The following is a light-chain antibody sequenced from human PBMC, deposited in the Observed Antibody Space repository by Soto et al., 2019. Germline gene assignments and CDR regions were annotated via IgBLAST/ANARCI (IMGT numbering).Light chain of an antibody. V-gene: IGKV3-15*01. CDR1: QSVSSS. J-gene: IGKJ1*01. Sequence: EIVLTQSLDTLSLSPGARATLSCGAGQSVSSSLAGYQQKPGQAPRLLIYGASTRATGVPARCSGSGSGTEFTLTISSLQSEDFAVYYCQQYNNWPWTFGQGTKVDIK. CDR2: GAS. CDR3: QQYNNWPWT.